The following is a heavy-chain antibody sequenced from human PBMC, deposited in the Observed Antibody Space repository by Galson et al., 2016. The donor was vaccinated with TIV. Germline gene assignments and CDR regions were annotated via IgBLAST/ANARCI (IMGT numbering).Heavy chain of an antibody. Sequence: ETLSLTCSVSGDSIGTHYWSWIRQPPGRGLEWIGFVYYTGATNSNPSLKTRVSISIDTSKSQYSLNLTSVTAADTALYYCARGARFANYVFAVFDYWGQGIPVTVSS. CDR1: GDSIGTHY. CDR2: VYYTGAT. J-gene: IGHJ4*02. D-gene: IGHD3-10*02. CDR3: ARGARFANYVFAVFDY. V-gene: IGHV4-59*08.